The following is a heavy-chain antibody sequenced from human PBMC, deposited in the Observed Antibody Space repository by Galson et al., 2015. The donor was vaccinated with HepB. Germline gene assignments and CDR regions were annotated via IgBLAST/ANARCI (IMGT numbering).Heavy chain of an antibody. D-gene: IGHD6-19*01. CDR1: GFSLSTSGMC. V-gene: IGHV2-70*11. CDR2: LDWDDDK. CDR3: ARIFGSGWTADY. Sequence: PALVKPTQTLTLTCTFSGFSLSTSGMCVSWIRQPPGKALEWLARLDWDDDKYYSKSLKTRLTISKDTSKNQVVLTMTNMDPVDTATYYCARIFGSGWTADYWGHGTLVTVSS. J-gene: IGHJ4*01.